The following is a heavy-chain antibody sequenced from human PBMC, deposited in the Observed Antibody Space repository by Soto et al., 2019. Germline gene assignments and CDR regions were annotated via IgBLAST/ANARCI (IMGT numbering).Heavy chain of an antibody. J-gene: IGHJ5*02. CDR3: ATRHCSSASCFINYFDP. D-gene: IGHD2-2*01. CDR2: IIPIFGTA. Sequence: GASVKVSCKASGGTFSDYAITWVRQAPGQGLEWMGGIIPIFGTAHSAQKFKGRVTITADKSTSTAYMELSSLTSEDTAVYYCATRHCSSASCFINYFDPWGQGTLVTVSS. V-gene: IGHV1-69*06. CDR1: GGTFSDYA.